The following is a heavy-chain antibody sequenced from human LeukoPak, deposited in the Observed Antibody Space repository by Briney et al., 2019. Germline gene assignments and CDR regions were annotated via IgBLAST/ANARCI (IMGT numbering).Heavy chain of an antibody. J-gene: IGHJ6*02. V-gene: IGHV3-30-3*01. D-gene: IGHD5-18*01. CDR1: GFTFSSYA. CDR2: ISYDGSNK. Sequence: GGSLRLSCAASGFTFSSYAMHWVRQAPGKGLEWVAVISYDGSNKYYADSVKGRFTISRDNSKNTLYLQMNSLRAEDTAVYYCARDNSSRYYYGMDVWGQGTLVTVSS. CDR3: ARDNSSRYYYGMDV.